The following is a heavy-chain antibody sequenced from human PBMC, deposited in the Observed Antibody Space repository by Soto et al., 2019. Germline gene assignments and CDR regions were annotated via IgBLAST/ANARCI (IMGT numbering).Heavy chain of an antibody. J-gene: IGHJ6*02. CDR3: AKDGSRVGYYGSGSDPMDV. CDR2: ISGSGGSR. V-gene: IGHV3-23*01. D-gene: IGHD3-10*01. CDR1: GFTFSSYA. Sequence: EVQLLESGGGLVQPGGSLRLSCAASGFTFSSYAMSWVRQAPGKGLEWVSAISGSGGSRYYADSVRGRFTISRDNSKNTLYLQRNSLRAEDTAVYNCAKDGSRVGYYGSGSDPMDVWGQGTTVTVSS.